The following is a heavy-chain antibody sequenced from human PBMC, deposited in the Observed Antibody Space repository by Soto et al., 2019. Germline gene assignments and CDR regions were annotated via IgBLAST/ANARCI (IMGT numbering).Heavy chain of an antibody. D-gene: IGHD5-18*01. Sequence: PGGSLRLSCAASGFTFSNYSMHWVRQAPGKGLEWVAVISKDGDKKYYADSVKGRFTISRDNAKNTLYLQMNSLRAEDTAVYYCASLCGYSYGPPFDYWGQGTLVTVSS. J-gene: IGHJ4*02. CDR3: ASLCGYSYGPPFDY. V-gene: IGHV3-30-3*01. CDR1: GFTFSNYS. CDR2: ISKDGDKK.